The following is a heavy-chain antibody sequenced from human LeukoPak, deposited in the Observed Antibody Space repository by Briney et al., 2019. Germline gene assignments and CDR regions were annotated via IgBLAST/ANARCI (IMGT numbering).Heavy chain of an antibody. CDR3: ARLPNSSGYYFHRDY. V-gene: IGHV4-61*02. CDR1: GGSISSGSYY. CDR2: IYTSGST. Sequence: SETLSLTCTVSGGSISSGSYYWSWIRQPAGKGLEWIGRIYTSGSTNYNPSLKSRVTISVDTSKNQFSLKLSSVTAADTAVYYCARLPNSSGYYFHRDYWGQGTLVTVSS. D-gene: IGHD3-22*01. J-gene: IGHJ4*02.